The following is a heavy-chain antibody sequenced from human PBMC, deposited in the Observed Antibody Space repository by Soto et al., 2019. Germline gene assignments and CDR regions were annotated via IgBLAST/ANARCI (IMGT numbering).Heavy chain of an antibody. V-gene: IGHV3-23*01. CDR3: AKIDKFNPQSSGWANRFDY. Sequence: EVQLLESGGGLVQPGGSLILSCAASGFTFSNYGMTWVRQAPGKGLEWVSGMSRDGGVTDYTDSVKGRFTISRDISKNPLYLQMNSLRAEDTAVYYCAKIDKFNPQSSGWANRFDYWGQGTLVTVSS. J-gene: IGHJ4*02. CDR1: GFTFSNYG. D-gene: IGHD6-19*01. CDR2: MSRDGGVT.